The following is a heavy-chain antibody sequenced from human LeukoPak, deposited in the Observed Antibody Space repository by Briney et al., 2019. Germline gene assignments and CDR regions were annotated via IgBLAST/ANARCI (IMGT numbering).Heavy chain of an antibody. CDR3: AKDTAMDSYYYYMDV. Sequence: GGSLRLSCAASGFTFSSYAMSWVRQAPGKGLEWVSYISSSGSTIYYADSVEGRFTISRDNAKNSLYLQMNSLRAEDTAVYYCAKDTAMDSYYYYMDVWGKGTTVTVSS. D-gene: IGHD5-18*01. CDR1: GFTFSSYA. V-gene: IGHV3-48*04. J-gene: IGHJ6*03. CDR2: ISSSGSTI.